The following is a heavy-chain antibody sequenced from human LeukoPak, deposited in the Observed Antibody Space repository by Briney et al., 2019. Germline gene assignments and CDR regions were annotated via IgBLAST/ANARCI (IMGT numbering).Heavy chain of an antibody. D-gene: IGHD6-19*01. CDR2: TYWDDDK. J-gene: IGHJ4*02. V-gene: IGHV2-5*02. CDR1: GFSLSTSGVG. Sequence: SDPTLVNPTQTLTLTCTFSGFSLSTSGVGVGWIRQPPGKALEWLALTYWDDDKRYSPSLKSRLTITKDTSKNQVVLTMTNMDPVDTATYYCAHKIQSSSGWYSFDYWGQGTLVTVSS. CDR3: AHKIQSSSGWYSFDY.